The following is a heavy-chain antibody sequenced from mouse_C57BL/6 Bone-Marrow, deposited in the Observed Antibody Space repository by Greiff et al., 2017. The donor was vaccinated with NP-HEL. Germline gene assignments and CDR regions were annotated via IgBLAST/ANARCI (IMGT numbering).Heavy chain of an antibody. J-gene: IGHJ2*01. V-gene: IGHV1-52*01. CDR2: IDPSDSET. Sequence: QVQLQQPGAELVRPGSSVKLSCKASGYTFTSYWMHWVKQRPIQGLEWIGNIDPSDSETHYNQKFKDKATLTVDKSSSTAYTQLSSPTSEDSAVYYCARWPFYDYDEGYFDYWGQGTTLTVSS. D-gene: IGHD2-4*01. CDR1: GYTFTSYW. CDR3: ARWPFYDYDEGYFDY.